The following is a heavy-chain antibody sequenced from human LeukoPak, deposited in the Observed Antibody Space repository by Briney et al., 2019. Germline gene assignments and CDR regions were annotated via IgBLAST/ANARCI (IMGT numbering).Heavy chain of an antibody. Sequence: SETLSLTCTVSGASITIDNYYWGWIRQPPGKGLEWIGEINHSGSTNYNPSLKSRVTISVDTSKNQFSLKLSSVTAADTAVYYCARNSRDGYSIWGQGTLVTVSS. CDR2: INHSGST. D-gene: IGHD5-24*01. CDR3: ARNSRDGYSI. CDR1: GASITIDNYY. J-gene: IGHJ4*02. V-gene: IGHV4-39*07.